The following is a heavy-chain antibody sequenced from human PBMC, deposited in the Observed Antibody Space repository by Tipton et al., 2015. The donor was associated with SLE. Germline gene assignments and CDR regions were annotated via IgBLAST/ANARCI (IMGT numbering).Heavy chain of an antibody. CDR3: APYCSSTSCSLD. D-gene: IGHD2-2*01. CDR1: GFTVSSNY. CDR2: IYSGGST. Sequence: SLRLSCAASGFTVSSNYMSWVRQAPGKGLEWVSVIYSGGSTYYADSVKGRFTISRDNAKNSLYLQMNSLRAEDTALYYCAPYCSSTSCSLDWGQGTLVTVSS. V-gene: IGHV3-53*05. J-gene: IGHJ4*02.